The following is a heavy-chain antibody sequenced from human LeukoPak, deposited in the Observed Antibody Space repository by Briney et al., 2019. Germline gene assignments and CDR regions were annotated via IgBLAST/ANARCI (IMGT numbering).Heavy chain of an antibody. Sequence: GGSLRLSCAASGFTLNSYSMNWVRQAPGKGLEWVSSISSSGIYIHDTDSVKGRFTTSRDNAKNSLYLQMNSLRAEDTAVYYCARGLDTAMVADYWGQGTLVTVSS. CDR3: ARGLDTAMVADY. CDR2: ISSSGIYI. D-gene: IGHD5-18*01. J-gene: IGHJ4*02. CDR1: GFTLNSYS. V-gene: IGHV3-21*01.